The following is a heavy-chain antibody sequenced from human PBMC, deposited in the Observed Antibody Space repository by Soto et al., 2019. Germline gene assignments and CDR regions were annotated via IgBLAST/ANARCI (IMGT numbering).Heavy chain of an antibody. CDR1: GFTFSSYA. J-gene: IGHJ6*02. CDR3: ARVFGLESPTYYYGMDV. V-gene: IGHV3-23*01. CDR2: ISGSGGST. D-gene: IGHD3-16*01. Sequence: GGSLRLSCAASGFTFSSYAMSWVRQAPGKGLEWVSAISGSGGSTYYADSVKGRFTISRDNSKNTLYLQMNSLRAEDTAVYYCARVFGLESPTYYYGMDVWGQGTTVTVSS.